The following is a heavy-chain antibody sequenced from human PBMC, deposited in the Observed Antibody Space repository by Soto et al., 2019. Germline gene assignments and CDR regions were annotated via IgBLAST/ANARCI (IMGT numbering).Heavy chain of an antibody. CDR1: GYTFTSYG. CDR3: AIYHLELFRFDY. Sequence: ASVKVSCKASGYTFTSYGISWVRQAPGQGLEWMGWISAYNGNTNYAQQFQGRVTMTTDTSTSTAYMELRSLRSDDTAMYFCAIYHLELFRFDYWGQGTLVTVSS. J-gene: IGHJ4*02. V-gene: IGHV1-18*04. CDR2: ISAYNGNT. D-gene: IGHD2-2*01.